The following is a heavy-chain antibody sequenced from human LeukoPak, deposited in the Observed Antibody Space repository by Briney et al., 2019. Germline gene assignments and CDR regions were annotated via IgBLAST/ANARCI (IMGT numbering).Heavy chain of an antibody. J-gene: IGHJ4*02. Sequence: ASVRVSCKASGYTFTSYDINWVRQATGQGLEWMGWMNPNSGNTGYAQKFQGRVTMTRNTSISTAYMELSGLRSEDTAVYYCASSTRGVHEYSYGGYFDYWGQGTLVTVSS. D-gene: IGHD5-18*01. CDR1: GYTFTSYD. CDR3: ASSTRGVHEYSYGGYFDY. CDR2: MNPNSGNT. V-gene: IGHV1-8*01.